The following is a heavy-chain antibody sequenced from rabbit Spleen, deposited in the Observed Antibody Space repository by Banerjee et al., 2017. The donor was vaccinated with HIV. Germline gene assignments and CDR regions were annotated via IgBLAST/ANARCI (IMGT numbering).Heavy chain of an antibody. J-gene: IGHJ4*01. CDR2: VDVGSSAFT. D-gene: IGHD2-1*01. CDR3: ARGSATMTMVITGYYLSL. V-gene: IGHV1S40*01. CDR1: GVSFNFNNY. Sequence: VESGGDLVKPGASLTLTCKASGVSFNFNNYMCWVRQAPGKGLEWIGCVDVGSSAFTYFASWAKGRFTISKTSSTTVTLQMTSLTAADTATYFCARGSATMTMVITGYYLSLWGQGTLVTVS.